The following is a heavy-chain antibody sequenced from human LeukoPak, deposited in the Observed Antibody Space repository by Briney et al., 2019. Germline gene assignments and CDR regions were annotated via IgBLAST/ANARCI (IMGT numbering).Heavy chain of an antibody. CDR3: ARATKITIFGVVIIGRYFDY. CDR2: IYTSGST. J-gene: IGHJ4*02. CDR1: GGSISSGSYY. V-gene: IGHV4-61*02. D-gene: IGHD3-3*01. Sequence: SQTLSLTCTVSGGSISSGSYYWSWIRQPAGKGLEWIGRIYTSGSTNYNPSLKSRVNISVDTSKNQFSLKLSSVTAADTAVYYCARATKITIFGVVIIGRYFDYWGQGTLVTVSS.